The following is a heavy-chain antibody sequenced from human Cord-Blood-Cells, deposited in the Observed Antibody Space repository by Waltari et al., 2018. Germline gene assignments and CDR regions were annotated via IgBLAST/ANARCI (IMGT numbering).Heavy chain of an antibody. J-gene: IGHJ4*02. CDR2: IYYSGGT. V-gene: IGHV4-39*07. CDR3: ARRVGSGSYYNLIFDY. Sequence: QLQLQESGPGLVKPSETLSLTCTVSGGSISSSSYYWGWIRQPPGKGLAWMGGIYYSGGTYNNQPLQSRVTISLEKSKNKFFSQLRSVTAADTAVYYCARRVGSGSYYNLIFDYWGQGTMVTVSS. CDR1: GGSISSSSYY. D-gene: IGHD3-10*01.